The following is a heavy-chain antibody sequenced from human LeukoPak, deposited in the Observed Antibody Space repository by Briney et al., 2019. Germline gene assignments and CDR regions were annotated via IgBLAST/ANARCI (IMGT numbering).Heavy chain of an antibody. CDR3: ARAEGGTIFGVVIS. V-gene: IGHV1-2*02. D-gene: IGHD3-3*01. Sequence: ASVKVSYKASGYTFTGYYMHWVRQAPGQGLEWMGWINPNSGGTNYAQKFQGRVTMTRDTSISTAYMELSRLRSDDTAVYYCARAEGGTIFGVVISWGQGTLVTVSS. J-gene: IGHJ5*02. CDR2: INPNSGGT. CDR1: GYTFTGYY.